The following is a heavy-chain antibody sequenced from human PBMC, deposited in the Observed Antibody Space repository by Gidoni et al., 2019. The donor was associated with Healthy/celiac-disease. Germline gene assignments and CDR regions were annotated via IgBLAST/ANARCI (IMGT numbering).Heavy chain of an antibody. CDR1: GFTFSSYV. J-gene: IGHJ4*02. D-gene: IGHD3-22*01. CDR3: ASRGGTGDSSGYYSYFDY. Sequence: QVQLVESGGDVVQPGTALRLSCAASGFTFSSYVMHWVRQAPGKGLEWVAVISYDGSNKYYADSGKGRFTISRDNSKNTLYLQMNSLRAEDTAVYYCASRGGTGDSSGYYSYFDYWGQGTLVTVSS. V-gene: IGHV3-30-3*01. CDR2: ISYDGSNK.